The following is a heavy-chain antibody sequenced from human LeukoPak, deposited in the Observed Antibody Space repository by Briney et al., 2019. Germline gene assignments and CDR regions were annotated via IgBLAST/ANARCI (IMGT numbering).Heavy chain of an antibody. V-gene: IGHV1-8*02. D-gene: IGHD6-19*01. CDR2: MNPNSGNT. J-gene: IGHJ6*03. CDR1: GYTFVNYD. CDR3: ARVKGKAVAGTIGTSYYYYYMDV. Sequence: GASVKVSCKASGYTFVNYDINWVRQATGQGLEWMGWMNPNSGNTGYAQKFQGRVTMTRNTSIRTAYMELSSLRSEDTAVYYCARVKGKAVAGTIGTSYYYYYMDVWGKGTTVTVSS.